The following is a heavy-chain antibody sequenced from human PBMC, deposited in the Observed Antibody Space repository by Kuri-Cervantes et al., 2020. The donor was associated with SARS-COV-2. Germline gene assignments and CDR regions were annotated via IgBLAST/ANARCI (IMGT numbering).Heavy chain of an antibody. Sequence: SGPTLVKPTETLTLTCTVSGFSLINARMGVSWIRQPPGKALEWLAHIFSNDEKSYSTSLKSRRTISKDTAKSQVLLTMTNMDPVDTATYYCARIGPNYDFWSGYYEKHNWFDPWGQGTLVTVSS. V-gene: IGHV2-26*01. CDR3: ARIGPNYDFWSGYYEKHNWFDP. D-gene: IGHD3-3*01. CDR2: IFSNDEK. J-gene: IGHJ5*02. CDR1: GFSLINARMG.